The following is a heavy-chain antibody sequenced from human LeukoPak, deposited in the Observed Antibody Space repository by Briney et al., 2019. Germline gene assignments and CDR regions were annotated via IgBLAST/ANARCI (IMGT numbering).Heavy chain of an antibody. V-gene: IGHV3-23*01. J-gene: IGHJ4*02. CDR3: AKDVPDIVVVPAAYFDY. CDR2: ISGSGGST. Sequence: GGSLRLSCAASGFTFSSYAMSWVRQAPGKGLEWVSAISGSGGSTYYADSVKGRFTISRDNSKNTLYLQMNSLRAEDTAVYYCAKDVPDIVVVPAAYFDYWGQGTLVTVSS. CDR1: GFTFSSYA. D-gene: IGHD2-2*01.